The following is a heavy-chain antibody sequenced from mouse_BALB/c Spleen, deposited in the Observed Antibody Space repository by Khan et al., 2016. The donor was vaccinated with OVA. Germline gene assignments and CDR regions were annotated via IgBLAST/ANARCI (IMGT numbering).Heavy chain of an antibody. CDR1: DSTFTDSP. J-gene: IGHJ3*01. D-gene: IGHD2-3*01. V-gene: IGHV1S137*01. Sequence: VQLQESGPELVRPGVSVKISCKGSDSTFTDSPLHLLQQSHAKSPEWIGAVGTYYGTTNYNQKFKGKAIMTVDKSSSTAYLELARLTSEDSAIYYCARDDGYSLFAYWGQGTLVTVSA. CDR2: VGTYYGTT. CDR3: ARDDGYSLFAY.